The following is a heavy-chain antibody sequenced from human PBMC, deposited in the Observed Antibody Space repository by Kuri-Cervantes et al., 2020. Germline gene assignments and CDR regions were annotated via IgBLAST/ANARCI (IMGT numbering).Heavy chain of an antibody. Sequence: GGSLRLSCAASGFTFSSYAMHWVRQAPGKGLEWVAVISYDGSNKYYADSVKGRFTISRDNSKNTLYLQMNSLRAEDTAVYYCAQGKSSSYYFDYWGQGTLVTVSS. D-gene: IGHD6-6*01. J-gene: IGHJ4*02. CDR3: AQGKSSSYYFDY. V-gene: IGHV3-30-3*01. CDR1: GFTFSSYA. CDR2: ISYDGSNK.